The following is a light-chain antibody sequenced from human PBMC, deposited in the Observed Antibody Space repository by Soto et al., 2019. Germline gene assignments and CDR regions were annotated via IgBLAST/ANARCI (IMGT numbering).Light chain of an antibody. CDR2: AAS. CDR1: QGINSF. V-gene: IGKV1-9*01. Sequence: IQLTQSPSSLSASVGDRVTITCRASQGINSFLAWYKQKPGKAPKLLIYAASTLQSGVPSRFSGSGSGTDFTLTISSLQPEDFATYYCQQLERYPSTFGGGSKVEIK. J-gene: IGKJ4*01. CDR3: QQLERYPST.